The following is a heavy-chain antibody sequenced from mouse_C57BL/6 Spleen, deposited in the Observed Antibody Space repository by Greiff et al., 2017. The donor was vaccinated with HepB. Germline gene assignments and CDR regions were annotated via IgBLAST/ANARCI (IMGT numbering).Heavy chain of an antibody. J-gene: IGHJ4*01. CDR3: ARGDDYDAMDY. CDR2: INPYNGGT. CDR1: GYTFTDYY. Sequence: EVQLQQSGPVLVKPGASVKMSCKASGYTFTDYYMNWVKQSHGKSLEWIGVINPYNGGTSYNQKFKGKATLTVDKSSSTAYMELNSLTSEDSAVYYCARGDDYDAMDYWGQGTSVTVSS. V-gene: IGHV1-19*01.